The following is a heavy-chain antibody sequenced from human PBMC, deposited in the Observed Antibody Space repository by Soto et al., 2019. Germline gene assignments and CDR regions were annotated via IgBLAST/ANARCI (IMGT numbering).Heavy chain of an antibody. CDR3: ARLITFGGVIVIEMGNYFDY. D-gene: IGHD3-16*02. J-gene: IGHJ4*02. CDR2: IYYSGST. CDR1: GGSISSSSYY. V-gene: IGHV4-39*01. Sequence: QLQLQESGPGLVKPSETLSLTCTVSGGSISSSSYYWGWIRQPPGKGLEWIGSIYYSGSTYYNPSLTSRVTISVDTSKNQFSLKLSSVTAADTAVYYCARLITFGGVIVIEMGNYFDYWGQGTLVTVSS.